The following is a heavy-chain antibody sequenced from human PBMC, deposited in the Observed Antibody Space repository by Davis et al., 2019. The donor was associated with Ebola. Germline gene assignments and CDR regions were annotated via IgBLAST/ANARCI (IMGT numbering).Heavy chain of an antibody. D-gene: IGHD4-11*01. V-gene: IGHV4-30-2*02. CDR2: IFHSGRT. J-gene: IGHJ5*02. CDR1: GGSISSGGYS. Sequence: SETLSLTCAVSGGSISSGGYSCSWIRPPPGKGPEWIGYIFHSGRTYYNSSLKSRFTMSVDTSKNQFSLKLTSVTAADTADYYCATQYSNGWFDAWGQGTLVTVSS. CDR3: ATQYSNGWFDA.